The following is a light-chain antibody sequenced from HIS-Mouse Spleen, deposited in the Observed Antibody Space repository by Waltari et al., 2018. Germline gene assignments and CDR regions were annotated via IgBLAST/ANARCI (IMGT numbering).Light chain of an antibody. Sequence: QSVLTQPPSASGTPGQRVTISCSGSSSNIGSNYFYLYQQLPGTAPKLLIYRNNQRPSGVPDRFSGSKSGTSASLAISGLRSEDEADYYCAAWDDSLSGPWVFGGGTKLTVL. V-gene: IGLV1-47*01. CDR1: SSNIGSNY. J-gene: IGLJ3*02. CDR2: RNN. CDR3: AAWDDSLSGPWV.